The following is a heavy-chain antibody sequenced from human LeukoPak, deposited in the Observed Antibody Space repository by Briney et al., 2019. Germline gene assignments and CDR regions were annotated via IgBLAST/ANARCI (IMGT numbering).Heavy chain of an antibody. D-gene: IGHD2-2*01. CDR3: AKASYCSSTSCPFDP. V-gene: IGHV3-23*01. J-gene: IGHJ5*02. Sequence: GGSLRLSCAASGFTFSSYAMSWVRQAPGKGLEWVSAISGSGGSTYYADSVKGRFTISRDNSKNTLYLQVNSLRAEDTAVYYCAKASYCSSTSCPFDPWGQGTLVTVSS. CDR2: ISGSGGST. CDR1: GFTFSSYA.